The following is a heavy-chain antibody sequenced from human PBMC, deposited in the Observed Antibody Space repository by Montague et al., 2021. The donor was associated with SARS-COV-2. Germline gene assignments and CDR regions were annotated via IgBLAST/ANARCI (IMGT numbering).Heavy chain of an antibody. CDR3: ARELEDDVTASWALDM. D-gene: IGHD2-21*02. Sequence: SLRLSCAASGFTFSTSDFHWVHQGRGRGLEWVSAIGRGFDTYYEESVRGRFTIFRDNARNSLILQMNSLTVGDTAVYYCARELEDDVTASWALDMWGRGTTVTVSS. V-gene: IGHV3-13*01. J-gene: IGHJ3*02. CDR2: IGRGFDT. CDR1: GFTFSTSD.